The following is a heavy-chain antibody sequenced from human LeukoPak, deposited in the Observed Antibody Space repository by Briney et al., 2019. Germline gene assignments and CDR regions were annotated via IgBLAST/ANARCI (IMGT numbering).Heavy chain of an antibody. V-gene: IGHV4-34*01. J-gene: IGHJ6*03. CDR1: GGSFSGYY. Sequence: SETLSLTCAVYGGSFSGYYWSWIRQPPGKGLEWIGEINHSGSTDYNPPLKSRVTISVDTSKNQFSLKLSSVTAADTAVYYCARRAVFGVVKFYYYYYMDVWGKGTTVTVSS. CDR3: ARRAVFGVVKFYYYYYMDV. CDR2: INHSGST. D-gene: IGHD3-3*01.